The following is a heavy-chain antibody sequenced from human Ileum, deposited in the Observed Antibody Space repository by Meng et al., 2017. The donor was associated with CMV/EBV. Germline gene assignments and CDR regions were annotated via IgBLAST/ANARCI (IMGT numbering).Heavy chain of an antibody. CDR1: GFTFSSYN. D-gene: IGHD6-6*01. Sequence: GGSLRLSCAASGFTFSSYNMNWVRQAPGKGLEWVSYISSSSSTIYYADSVKGRFTISRDNAKNSLYLQMNRLRAEDTAVYYCARDGQLYSSSSKIDYWGQGTLVTVSS. J-gene: IGHJ4*02. CDR3: ARDGQLYSSSSKIDY. V-gene: IGHV3-48*04. CDR2: ISSSSSTI.